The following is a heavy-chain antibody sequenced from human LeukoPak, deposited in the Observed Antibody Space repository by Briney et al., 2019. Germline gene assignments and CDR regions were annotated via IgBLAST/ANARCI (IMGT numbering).Heavy chain of an antibody. CDR3: AKDRGYLAVAGSSSGYFDY. CDR2: ISGSGGST. CDR1: GFTFSSYA. J-gene: IGHJ4*02. D-gene: IGHD6-19*01. V-gene: IGHV3-23*01. Sequence: GGSLRLSCAASGFTFSSYAMSWVRQAPGKGLEWFSAISGSGGSTYYADSVKGRFTISRDNSKNTLYLQMNSLRAEDTAVYYCAKDRGYLAVAGSSSGYFDYWGQGTLVTVSS.